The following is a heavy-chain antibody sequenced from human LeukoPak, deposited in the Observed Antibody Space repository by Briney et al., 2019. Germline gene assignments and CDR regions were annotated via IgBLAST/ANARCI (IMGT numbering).Heavy chain of an antibody. CDR3: ATTELLRRDGYNLPFDY. CDR2: FDPEDGET. V-gene: IGHV1-24*01. J-gene: IGHJ4*02. D-gene: IGHD5-24*01. Sequence: GASVKVSCKVSGYTLTELSMHWVRQAPGKGLEWMGGFDPEDGETIYAQKFQGRVTMTEDTSTDTAYMELSSLRSEDTAVYYCATTELLRRDGYNLPFDYWSQGTLVTASS. CDR1: GYTLTELS.